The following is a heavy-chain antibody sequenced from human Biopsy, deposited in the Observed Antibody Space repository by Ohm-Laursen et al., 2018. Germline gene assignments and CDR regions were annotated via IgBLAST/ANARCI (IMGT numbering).Heavy chain of an antibody. Sequence: ASVKVSCKASGYTFSSYDVTWVRQAPGQGLEWMGWINPNSGGTNYAQKFQGRVTMTRDTSMSTAYMELNRLRSDDTAVYYCARGGLNYWYFDLWGRGTLVTVSS. V-gene: IGHV1-2*02. CDR3: ARGGLNYWYFDL. D-gene: IGHD1-26*01. CDR2: INPNSGGT. J-gene: IGHJ2*01. CDR1: GYTFSSYD.